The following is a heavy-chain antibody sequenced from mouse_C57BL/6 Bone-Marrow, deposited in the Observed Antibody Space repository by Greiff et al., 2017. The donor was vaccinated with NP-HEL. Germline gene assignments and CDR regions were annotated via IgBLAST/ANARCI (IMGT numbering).Heavy chain of an antibody. D-gene: IGHD2-3*01. CDR1: GYTFTDYY. V-gene: IGHV1-76*01. CDR2: IYPGSGNT. J-gene: IGHJ4*01. CDR3: ARDGYPYAMDY. Sequence: VQLQQSGAELVRPGASVKLSCKASGYTFTDYYINWVKQRPGQGLEWIARIYPGSGNTYYNEKFKGKATLTAEKSSSTAYMQLSSLTSEDSAVYFCARDGYPYAMDYWGQGTSVTVSS.